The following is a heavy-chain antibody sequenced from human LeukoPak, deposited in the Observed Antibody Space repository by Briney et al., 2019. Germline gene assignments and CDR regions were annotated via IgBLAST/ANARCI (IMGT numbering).Heavy chain of an antibody. V-gene: IGHV3-66*01. CDR2: IYSGGST. CDR1: GFTVSSNY. J-gene: IGHJ4*02. Sequence: PGGSLRLSCAASGFTVSSNYMSWVRQAPGKGLEWVSVIYSGGSTYYADSVKGRFTISRDNSKNTLYLQMNSLRAEDTALYYCTRVMDQWPYDYWGQGTLVTVSS. CDR3: TRVMDQWPYDY. D-gene: IGHD6-19*01.